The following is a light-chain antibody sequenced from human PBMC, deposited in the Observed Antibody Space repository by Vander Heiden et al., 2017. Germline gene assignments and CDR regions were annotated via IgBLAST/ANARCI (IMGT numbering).Light chain of an antibody. Sequence: EIVLTQSPATLSLSPGDRATLSCRASQSVRESYLAWYQQKPGQAPKLLIYGASSRATGIPDRFSGSGSGTDFTLTISRLEPEDFAVYYCQQYGASPWTFGQGTKVEIK. CDR2: GAS. CDR3: QQYGASPWT. J-gene: IGKJ1*01. CDR1: QSVRESY. V-gene: IGKV3-20*01.